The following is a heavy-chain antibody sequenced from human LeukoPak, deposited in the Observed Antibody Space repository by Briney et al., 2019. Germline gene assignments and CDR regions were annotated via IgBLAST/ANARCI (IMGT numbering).Heavy chain of an antibody. D-gene: IGHD3-10*01. CDR3: ARGPPRLLFDY. CDR1: GGSFSGYY. Sequence: SETLSLTCAVYGGSFSGYYWSWIRQPPGKGLEWIAEINESGNTNYNPSLKSRVTIAADTSKKQFSLILTSVTAADTAVYYCARGPPRLLFDYWGQGTLVTVSS. CDR2: INESGNT. V-gene: IGHV4-34*01. J-gene: IGHJ4*02.